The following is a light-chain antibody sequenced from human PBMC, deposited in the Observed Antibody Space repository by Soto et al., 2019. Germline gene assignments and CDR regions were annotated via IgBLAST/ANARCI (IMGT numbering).Light chain of an antibody. V-gene: IGLV2-14*01. CDR1: SSDVGGYSY. Sequence: QSVLTQPASMSGSPGQSITISCTGTSSDVGGYSYVSWYQQHPGKAPKLMIYDVSNRPSGVSNRFSGSKSGNTASLTISGLQPEDEADYYCSSYTSSSTSYVFGTGTKLTVL. CDR2: DVS. J-gene: IGLJ1*01. CDR3: SSYTSSSTSYV.